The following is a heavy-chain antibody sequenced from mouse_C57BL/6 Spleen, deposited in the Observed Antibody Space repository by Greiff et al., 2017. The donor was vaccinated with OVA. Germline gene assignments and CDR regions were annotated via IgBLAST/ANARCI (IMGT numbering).Heavy chain of an antibody. CDR3: ARGGLRRAAWFAD. CDR2: INPNNGGT. CDR1: GYTFTDYY. Sequence: VQLQQSGPELVKPGASVKISCKASGYTFTDYYMNWVKQSHGKSLEWIGDINPNNGGTSYNQKFKGKATLTVDKSSSTAYMELRSLTSEDSAVYYCARGGLRRAAWFADWGQGTLVTVSA. V-gene: IGHV1-26*01. D-gene: IGHD2-4*01. J-gene: IGHJ3*01.